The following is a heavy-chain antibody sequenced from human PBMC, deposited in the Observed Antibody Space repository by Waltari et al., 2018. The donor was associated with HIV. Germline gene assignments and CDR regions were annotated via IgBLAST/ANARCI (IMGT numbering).Heavy chain of an antibody. D-gene: IGHD1-26*01. CDR1: GYSISSGYY. CDR3: ARVYGYSGSYPGAPDDY. Sequence: QVQLQESGPGLVKPSETLSLTCAVSGYSISSGYYWGWIRQPPGKGLEWIGSIYHSGRTDHNTALKRRVTISVDTSKNQFSRKLSSVTAADTAVYYCARVYGYSGSYPGAPDDYWGQGTLVTVSS. V-gene: IGHV4-38-2*01. CDR2: IYHSGRT. J-gene: IGHJ4*02.